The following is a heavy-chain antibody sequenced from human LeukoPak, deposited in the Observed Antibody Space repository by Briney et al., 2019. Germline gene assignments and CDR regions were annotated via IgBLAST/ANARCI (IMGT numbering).Heavy chain of an antibody. J-gene: IGHJ5*02. CDR2: LNPDTGST. CDR1: GYTFTGYY. V-gene: IGHV1-2*02. D-gene: IGHD3-10*01. CDR3: ARESFSGSGGLNWFAP. Sequence: ASVKVSCKASGYTFTGYYIHWVRQAPGQGLEWMGGLNPDTGSTNYAQTFQARVIMTRDTSINTAYMELRRLRYDDTAMYFCARESFSGSGGLNWFAPWGQGTLVTVSA.